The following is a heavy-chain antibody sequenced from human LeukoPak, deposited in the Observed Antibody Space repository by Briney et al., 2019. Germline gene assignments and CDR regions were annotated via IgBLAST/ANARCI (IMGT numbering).Heavy chain of an antibody. CDR1: GYTFTSYY. Sequence: ASVKVSCKASGYTFTSYYMHWVRQAPGQGLEWMGIINPSGGSTSYAQKFQGRVTVTRDTSTSTVYMELSSLRSEDTAVYYCAGAENYYGWFDPWGQGTLVTVSS. J-gene: IGHJ5*02. CDR2: INPSGGST. V-gene: IGHV1-46*01. CDR3: AGAENYYGWFDP. D-gene: IGHD3-22*01.